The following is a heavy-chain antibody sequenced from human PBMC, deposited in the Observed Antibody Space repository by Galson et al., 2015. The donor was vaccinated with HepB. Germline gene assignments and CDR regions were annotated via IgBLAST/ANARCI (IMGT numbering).Heavy chain of an antibody. CDR3: ARDSSGWSGYFDY. Sequence: SLRLSCADSEFTFSNYNMNWVRQAPGKGLEWVSSISSGGTYIYYADSVKGRFTISRDNAKNSLFLQMDSLRAEDTAVYYCARDSSGWSGYFDYWGQGTLVTVSS. CDR1: EFTFSNYN. J-gene: IGHJ4*02. D-gene: IGHD6-19*01. V-gene: IGHV3-21*01. CDR2: ISSGGTYI.